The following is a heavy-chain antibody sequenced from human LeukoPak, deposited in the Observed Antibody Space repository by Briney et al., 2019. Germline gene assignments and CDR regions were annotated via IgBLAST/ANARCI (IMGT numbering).Heavy chain of an antibody. Sequence: SETLSLTCAVYGGSFSGYYWSWIRQPPGKGLEWIGEINHSGSTNYNPSLKSRVTISVDTSKNQFSLKLSSVTAADTAVYYCARGVDYWGQGTLVTVSS. CDR2: INHSGST. V-gene: IGHV4-34*01. CDR1: GGSFSGYY. J-gene: IGHJ4*02. CDR3: ARGVDY.